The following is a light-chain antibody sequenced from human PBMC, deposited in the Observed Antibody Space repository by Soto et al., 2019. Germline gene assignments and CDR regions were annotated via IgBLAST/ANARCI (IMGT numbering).Light chain of an antibody. CDR1: SSDVGNYDL. CDR2: EGS. Sequence: VLTQPASVSGSPGQSITISCTGTSSDVGNYDLVSWYQQHPGKAPKLMIYEGSKRPSGVSNRFSGSKSGNTASLTISGLQAEDEADYYCCAYAGSSTYVFGTGTKVTVL. V-gene: IGLV2-23*01. J-gene: IGLJ1*01. CDR3: CAYAGSSTYV.